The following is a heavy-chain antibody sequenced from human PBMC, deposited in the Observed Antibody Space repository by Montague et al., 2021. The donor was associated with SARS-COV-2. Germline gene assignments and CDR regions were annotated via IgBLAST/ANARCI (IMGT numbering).Heavy chain of an antibody. D-gene: IGHD6-13*01. Sequence: CAISGDSVSSSNVSWNWLRQSPSRGLEWLGRTYYTSKWIYHYALPLQXXLTIRPDMSRNQVSLQVDSVTSQDTAVYYCVRGGGVGTAAGTAFEHWDQGTLVTVSS. V-gene: IGHV6-1*01. CDR2: TYYTSKWIY. CDR1: GDSVSSSNVS. J-gene: IGHJ4*02. CDR3: VRGGGVGTAAGTAFEH.